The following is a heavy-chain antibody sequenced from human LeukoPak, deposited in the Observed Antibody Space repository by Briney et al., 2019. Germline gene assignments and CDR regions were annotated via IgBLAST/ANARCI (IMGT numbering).Heavy chain of an antibody. CDR3: ARGRPSRILYCFWFDP. CDR2: INHSGST. CDR1: GGSFSGYY. J-gene: IGHJ5*02. D-gene: IGHD2-8*02. V-gene: IGHV4-34*01. Sequence: SETLSPTCAVYGGSFSGYYWSWIRQPPGKGLEWIGEINHSGSTNYNPSLKSRGTISVDTSKNQFSLKLSSVTAADTAVYYCARGRPSRILYCFWFDPWGQGTLVTVSS.